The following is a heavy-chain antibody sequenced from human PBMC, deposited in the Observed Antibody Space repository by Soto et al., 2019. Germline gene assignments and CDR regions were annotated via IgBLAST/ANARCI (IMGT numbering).Heavy chain of an antibody. CDR1: GGSINSGGYY. Sequence: QVQLQESGPGLVKPSQTLSLTCTVSGGSINSGGYYWSWIRQHPGKGLEWIGYIYYSGSTYYNPSLKSHVTISLDPSKNPFALKLTSVTAEDKAVYYGARGRAWFFWSVRRDNWFDPWGQGTLVTVSS. V-gene: IGHV4-31*01. CDR2: IYYSGST. CDR3: ARGRAWFFWSVRRDNWFDP. J-gene: IGHJ5*02. D-gene: IGHD3-3*01.